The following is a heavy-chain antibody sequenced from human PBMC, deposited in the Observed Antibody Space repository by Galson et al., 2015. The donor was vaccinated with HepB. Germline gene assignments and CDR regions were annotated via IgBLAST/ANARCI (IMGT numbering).Heavy chain of an antibody. CDR3: AGPAGYYDSSGYYSYAFDI. V-gene: IGHV3-21*01. D-gene: IGHD3-22*01. CDR1: GFTFSSYS. CDR2: ISSSSSYI. J-gene: IGHJ3*02. Sequence: SLRLSCAASGFTFSSYSMNWVRQAPGKGLEWVSSISSSSSYIYYADSVKGRFTISRDNAKNSLYLQMNSLRAEDTAVYYCAGPAGYYDSSGYYSYAFDIWGQGTMVTVSS.